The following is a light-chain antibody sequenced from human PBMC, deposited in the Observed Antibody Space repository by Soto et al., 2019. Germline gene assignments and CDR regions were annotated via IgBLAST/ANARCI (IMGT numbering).Light chain of an antibody. Sequence: QSVVTQPPSASGALGQRVTISCTGSSSNIGAGYDVHWYQQFPGRAPRLLIFGNNNRPSGVPDRFSGSKSGTSASLDISGLQADDEADHYCQSFDTRLNSVVFGGGTKLTVL. CDR2: GNN. J-gene: IGLJ2*01. CDR1: SSNIGAGYD. V-gene: IGLV1-40*01. CDR3: QSFDTRLNSVV.